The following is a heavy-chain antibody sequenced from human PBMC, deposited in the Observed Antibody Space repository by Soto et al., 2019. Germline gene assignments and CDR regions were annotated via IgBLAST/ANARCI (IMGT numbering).Heavy chain of an antibody. Sequence: PAETLSLTCTVSGGSISSGDYYWSWIRQPPGKGLEWIGSIYYSGSTYYNPSLKSRVTISVDTSKNQFSLKLNSVTAADTAVYYCASRHSSPYDYWGQGTPVTVSS. J-gene: IGHJ4*02. V-gene: IGHV4-30-4*01. CDR3: ASRHSSPYDY. D-gene: IGHD6-13*01. CDR2: IYYSGST. CDR1: GGSISSGDYY.